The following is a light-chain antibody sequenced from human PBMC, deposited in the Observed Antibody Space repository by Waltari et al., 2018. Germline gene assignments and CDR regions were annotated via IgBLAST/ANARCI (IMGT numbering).Light chain of an antibody. CDR2: GAS. CDR1: QSVSSN. V-gene: IGKV3-15*01. CDR3: QQYNDWPPLT. J-gene: IGKJ4*01. Sequence: ETVLTQSPATLSVSPGARATLSCRASQSVSSNLAWYQQKPGQPPRLLIYGASTRATGIPARFSGSGSGTEFTLTISSLQSEDVAVYYCQQYNDWPPLTFGGGTKVEIK.